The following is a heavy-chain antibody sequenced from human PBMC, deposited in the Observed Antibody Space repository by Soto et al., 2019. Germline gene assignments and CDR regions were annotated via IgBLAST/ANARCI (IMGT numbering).Heavy chain of an antibody. CDR1: GFAFTYYA. J-gene: IGHJ4*02. CDR3: AKDRDYPRDQFHY. D-gene: IGHD2-2*01. V-gene: IGHV3-23*01. CDR2: ISANGQGI. Sequence: GGSLRLSCTASGFAFTYYAFSWVRQAPGKGLEWVSAISANGQGIYYADSVRGRFTISGDNSKNTVFLHMDSLRAEDTAVYYCAKDRDYPRDQFHYWGQGTLVTVSS.